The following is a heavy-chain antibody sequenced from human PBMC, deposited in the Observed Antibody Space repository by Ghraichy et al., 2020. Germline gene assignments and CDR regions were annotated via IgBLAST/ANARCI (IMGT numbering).Heavy chain of an antibody. Sequence: SETLSLTCTVSGGSISNSSYYWGWIRQPPGKGLEWIGSIYYSGSTYYNPSLKSRVTISVDTSKNLFSLKLSSVTAADTAVYYCARWETAYYDLVDYWGQGTLVTVSS. J-gene: IGHJ4*02. D-gene: IGHD3-3*01. V-gene: IGHV4-39*01. CDR1: GGSISNSSYY. CDR3: ARWETAYYDLVDY. CDR2: IYYSGST.